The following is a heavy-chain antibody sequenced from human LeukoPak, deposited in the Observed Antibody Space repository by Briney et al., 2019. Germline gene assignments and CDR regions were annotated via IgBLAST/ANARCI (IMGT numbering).Heavy chain of an antibody. D-gene: IGHD3-9*01. V-gene: IGHV1-18*01. CDR1: GYTFTSYG. J-gene: IGHJ3*02. CDR2: ISAYNGNT. CDR3: ARVYYDILTRYDAFDI. Sequence: ASVKVSCKASGYTFTSYGISWVRQAPGQGLEGMGWISAYNGNTNYAQKLQGRVTMTTDTSTSTAYMELRSLRSDDTAVYYCARVYYDILTRYDAFDIWGQGTMVTVSS.